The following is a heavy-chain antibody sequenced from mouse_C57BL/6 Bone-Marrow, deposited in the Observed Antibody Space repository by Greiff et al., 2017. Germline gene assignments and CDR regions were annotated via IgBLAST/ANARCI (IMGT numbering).Heavy chain of an antibody. V-gene: IGHV1-50*01. CDR1: GYTFTSYW. D-gene: IGHD2-4*01. CDR2: IDPSDSYT. Sequence: QVQLQQPGAELVKPGASVTLSCKASGYTFTSYWMQWVKQRPGQGLEWIGEIDPSDSYTNYNQKFKGKATLTVDTSSSTAYMQLSSLTSEDSAVXYCARSDYDYEFAYWGQGTLVTVSA. CDR3: ARSDYDYEFAY. J-gene: IGHJ3*01.